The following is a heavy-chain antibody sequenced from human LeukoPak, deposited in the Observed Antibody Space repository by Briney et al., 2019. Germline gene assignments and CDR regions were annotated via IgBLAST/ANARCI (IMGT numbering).Heavy chain of an antibody. D-gene: IGHD3-16*01. J-gene: IGHJ6*02. V-gene: IGHV3-30-3*01. CDR3: ARVRGGRSWYYYGMDV. CDR1: GFTFSNFA. CDR2: ISYDGDNE. Sequence: PGGSLRLSCAASGFTFSNFAMHWVRQAPGKGLEWVAVISYDGDNEYYADSVKGQFTISRDNSKDRLYLQMNSLRPEDTAMYYSARVRGGRSWYYYGMDVWGRGTTVTVSS.